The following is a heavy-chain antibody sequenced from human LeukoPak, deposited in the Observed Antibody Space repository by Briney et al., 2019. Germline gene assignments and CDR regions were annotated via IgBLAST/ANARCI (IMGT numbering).Heavy chain of an antibody. CDR3: ARAGSLEGAIIRYFDY. Sequence: SETLSLTCAVSGGSISSGGYSWSWIRQPPGKGLEWIGYIYYSDTYYNPSLKSRVTISADTSKNQFSLKLSSVTAADTAVYYCARAGSLEGAIIRYFDYWGQGTLVTVSS. CDR2: IYYSDT. J-gene: IGHJ4*02. CDR1: GGSISSGGYS. D-gene: IGHD1-26*01. V-gene: IGHV4-30-4*07.